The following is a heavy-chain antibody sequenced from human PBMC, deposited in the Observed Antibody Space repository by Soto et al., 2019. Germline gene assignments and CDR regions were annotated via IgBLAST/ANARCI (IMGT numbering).Heavy chain of an antibody. CDR3: ARSTPQIRWSPGDY. CDR1: GGSISSGDYY. V-gene: IGHV4-30-4*01. J-gene: IGHJ4*02. Sequence: QVQLQESGPGLVKPSQTLSLTCTVSGGSISSGDYYWSWIRQPPGKGLEWIGYIYYSGSTYYNPSLKSLVTISVDTSKNQFPLKLSSVTAADTAVYYCARSTPQIRWSPGDYWGQGTLVTVSS. D-gene: IGHD2-15*01. CDR2: IYYSGST.